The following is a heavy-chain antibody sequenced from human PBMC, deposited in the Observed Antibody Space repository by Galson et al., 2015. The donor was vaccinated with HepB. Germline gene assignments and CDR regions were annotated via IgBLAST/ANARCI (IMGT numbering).Heavy chain of an antibody. Sequence: SLRLSCAVSGFTFSDHSMNWFRQAPGKGLEWVSSISSRSSYIYYADSVKGRFTTSRDNAKNSLDLQMNSLRVEDTAVYYCTREGWGYYGSGSHYTDYYYKGMDVWGQGTTVTVSS. CDR1: GFTFSDHS. CDR3: TREGWGYYGSGSHYTDYYYKGMDV. D-gene: IGHD3-10*01. V-gene: IGHV3-21*04. J-gene: IGHJ6*02. CDR2: ISSRSSYI.